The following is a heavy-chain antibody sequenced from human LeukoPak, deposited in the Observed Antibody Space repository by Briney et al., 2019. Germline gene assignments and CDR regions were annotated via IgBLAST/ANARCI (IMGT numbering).Heavy chain of an antibody. CDR1: GFTFSSYA. D-gene: IGHD2-2*01. Sequence: AGESLRLSCAASGFTFSSYAMHWVRQAPGKGLEWVAVISYDGSNKYYADSVKGRFTISRDNSKNTLYLQMNSLRAEDTAVYYCARGGVVVPAAILYWGQGTLVTVSS. CDR2: ISYDGSNK. V-gene: IGHV3-30*04. CDR3: ARGGVVVPAAILY. J-gene: IGHJ4*02.